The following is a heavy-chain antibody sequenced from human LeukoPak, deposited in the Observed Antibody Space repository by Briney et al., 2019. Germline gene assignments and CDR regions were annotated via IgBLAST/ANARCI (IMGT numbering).Heavy chain of an antibody. D-gene: IGHD6-19*01. CDR1: ADSISSSTYY. J-gene: IGHJ4*02. CDR3: ARMTSSGWYREDY. CDR2: IYYSGST. Sequence: SETLSLTCTVSADSISSSTYYWGWIRQPPGKGLEWIGSIYYSGSTYYNPSLKSRVTISVDTSENQLSLKLSSVTAADTAVYYCARMTSSGWYREDYWGQGTLVTVSS. V-gene: IGHV4-39*07.